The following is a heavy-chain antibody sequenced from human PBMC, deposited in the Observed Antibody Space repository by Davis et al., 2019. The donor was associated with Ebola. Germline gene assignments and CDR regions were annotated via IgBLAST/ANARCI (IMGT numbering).Heavy chain of an antibody. CDR3: ARDEGRYFDY. CDR2: IIPILGIA. Sequence: SVKVSCKASGGTFSSYTISWVRQAPGQGLEWMGRIIPILGIANYAQKFQGRVTMTTDTSTSTAYMELRSLRSDDTAVYYCARDEGRYFDYWGQGTLVTVSS. CDR1: GGTFSSYT. V-gene: IGHV1-69*04. J-gene: IGHJ4*02.